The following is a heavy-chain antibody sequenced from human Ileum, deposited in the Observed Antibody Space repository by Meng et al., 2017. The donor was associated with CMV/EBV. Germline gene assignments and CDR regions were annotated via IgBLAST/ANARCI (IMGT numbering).Heavy chain of an antibody. Sequence: QVQPEESGPGLVKPSETVSLTCTVSGGSISGYYWSWIRQPATKGLEWIGRVYSSGSTDYNPSLQSRVTMSVDTSKNQFSLKLSSVTAADTAVYYCARGSSSWAFDYWGQGTLVTVSS. CDR2: VYSSGST. D-gene: IGHD2-2*01. CDR1: GGSISGYY. V-gene: IGHV4-4*07. J-gene: IGHJ4*02. CDR3: ARGSSSWAFDY.